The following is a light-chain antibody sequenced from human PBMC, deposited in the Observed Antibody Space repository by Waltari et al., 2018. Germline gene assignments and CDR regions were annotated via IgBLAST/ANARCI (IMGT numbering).Light chain of an antibody. CDR1: SSHIASYNS. CDR2: DVT. J-gene: IGLJ1*01. V-gene: IGLV2-14*03. Sequence: QSALTQPASVSGPPGQSITISCTGTSSHIASYNSVSWYQQYPGEAPKLIIYDVTSRPSGVSSRFSGSKSGHTAFLTISGLQAEDEADFFCSSYTTSWTYVFGTGTTVNVL. CDR3: SSYTTSWTYV.